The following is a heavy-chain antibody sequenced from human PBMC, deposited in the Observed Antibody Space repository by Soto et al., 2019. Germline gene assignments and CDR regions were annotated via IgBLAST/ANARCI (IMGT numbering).Heavy chain of an antibody. J-gene: IGHJ1*01. V-gene: IGHV4-30-2*01. CDR3: ARAAAGTPFQH. CDR2: IYHSGST. Sequence: SETLSLTCAVSGGSISSGGYSWSWIRQPPGKGLEWIGYIYHSGSTYYNPPLKSRVTISVDRSKNQFSLKLSSVTAADTAVYYCARAAAGTPFQHWGQGTLVTVSS. CDR1: GGSISSGGYS. D-gene: IGHD6-13*01.